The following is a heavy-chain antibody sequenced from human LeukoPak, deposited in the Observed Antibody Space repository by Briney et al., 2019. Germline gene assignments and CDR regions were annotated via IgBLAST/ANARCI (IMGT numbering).Heavy chain of an antibody. CDR1: GFTFSSYA. D-gene: IGHD5-24*01. Sequence: GGSLRLSCAASGFTFSSYAMTWVRQAPGKGLEWVSAISPTSNSIYYADSVKGRFTVSRDNSKNTLHLQMNSLRDEDTAVYYCVKGSGDGNSYDSWGQGTLVTVSS. J-gene: IGHJ5*01. V-gene: IGHV3-23*01. CDR2: ISPTSNSI. CDR3: VKGSGDGNSYDS.